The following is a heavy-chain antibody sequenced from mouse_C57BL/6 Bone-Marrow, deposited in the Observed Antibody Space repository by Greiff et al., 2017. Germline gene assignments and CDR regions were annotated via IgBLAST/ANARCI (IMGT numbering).Heavy chain of an antibody. J-gene: IGHJ4*01. CDR3: AGVVRAMDY. Sequence: QVQLQQSGAELMKPGASVKLSCKATGYTFTGYWIEWVKQRPGHGLEWIGEILPGSGSTNYNAKFKGKATFTADTSSNTAYMQLSSLTTEDSAIYYCAGVVRAMDYWGQGTSVTVSS. CDR1: GYTFTGYW. D-gene: IGHD1-1*01. CDR2: ILPGSGST. V-gene: IGHV1-9*01.